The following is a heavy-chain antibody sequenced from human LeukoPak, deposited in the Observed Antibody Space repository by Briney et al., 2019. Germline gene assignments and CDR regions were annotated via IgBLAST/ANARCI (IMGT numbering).Heavy chain of an antibody. CDR1: GFTFSSYS. J-gene: IGHJ6*03. CDR2: ISSSSSYI. CDR3: ARLYSSSWDYYYYMDV. V-gene: IGHV3-21*01. D-gene: IGHD6-13*01. Sequence: GGSLRLSCAASGFTFSSYSMNWVRQAPGKGLEWVSSISSSSSYIYYADSVKGRFTISRDNAKNSLYLQMNSLRAEDTAVYYCARLYSSSWDYYYYMDVWGKGTTVTISS.